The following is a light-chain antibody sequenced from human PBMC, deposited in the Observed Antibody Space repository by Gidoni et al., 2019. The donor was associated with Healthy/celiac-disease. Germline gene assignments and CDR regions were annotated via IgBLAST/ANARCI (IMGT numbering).Light chain of an antibody. CDR1: KLGNNY. CDR2: QDN. V-gene: IGLV3-1*01. Sequence: SYELTQPPSVSASPGQTASITCSGDKLGNNYASWYQQRPGQSPLLVIYQDNKRPSGIPERFSGYNSGNTATLTISVIQAVDEADYYCQAWDSKRVVFGSGTKVTVL. CDR3: QAWDSKRVV. J-gene: IGLJ1*01.